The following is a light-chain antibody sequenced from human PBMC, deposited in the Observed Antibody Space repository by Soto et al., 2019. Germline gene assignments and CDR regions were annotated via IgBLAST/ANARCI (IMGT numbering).Light chain of an antibody. CDR2: GAP. J-gene: IGKJ4*01. CDR3: QQFNTWPPAT. Sequence: EIVMTQSPATLSVSAGERATLSCRASQSVGRNLAWYQQKPGQAPRLLIYGAPTRATDIPARFSGSGSGSEFALTISSLQSDDSAVYYCQQFNTWPPATFGGGTRVEIK. CDR1: QSVGRN. V-gene: IGKV3-15*01.